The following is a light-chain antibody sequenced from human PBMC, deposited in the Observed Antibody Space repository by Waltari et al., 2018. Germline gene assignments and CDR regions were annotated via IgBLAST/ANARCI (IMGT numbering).Light chain of an antibody. V-gene: IGKV3-20*01. Sequence: NVLTQSPGTLSLSPGAGATLSCRASQRINDNSLAWFQQKPGQAPRLLIYGASSRATGVPDRFSGSGSGTDFTLTISRLEPEDFVVYYCHQYGSSWRTFGGGTKVEIK. CDR1: QRINDNS. CDR2: GAS. CDR3: HQYGSSWRT. J-gene: IGKJ4*01.